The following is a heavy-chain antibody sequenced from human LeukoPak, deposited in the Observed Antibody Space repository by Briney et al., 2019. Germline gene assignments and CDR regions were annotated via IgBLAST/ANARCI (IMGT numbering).Heavy chain of an antibody. CDR1: GFTFNTYA. V-gene: IGHV3-23*01. Sequence: RGSLRLSCAASGFTFNTYAMSWVRQAPGQGLEWVSAISGSGGSTYFADSVKGRFTIFRDISKNPRYLQMNSLRAEEPAVYYCSKDLSGRGWASHFWGQGTLVSVSS. CDR2: ISGSGGST. CDR3: SKDLSGRGWASHF. D-gene: IGHD6-19*01. J-gene: IGHJ4*02.